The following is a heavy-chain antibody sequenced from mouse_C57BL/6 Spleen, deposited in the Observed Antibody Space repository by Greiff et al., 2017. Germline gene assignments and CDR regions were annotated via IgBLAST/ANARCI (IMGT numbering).Heavy chain of an antibody. V-gene: IGHV1-80*01. D-gene: IGHD3-2*02. Sequence: VQLQESGAELVKPGASVKISCKASGYAFSSYWMNWVKQRPGKGLEWIGQIYPGDGDTNYNGKFKGKATLTADKSSSTAYMQLSSLTSEDSAVYFCARHGTAQALYAMDYWGQGTSVTVSS. CDR3: ARHGTAQALYAMDY. CDR1: GYAFSSYW. CDR2: IYPGDGDT. J-gene: IGHJ4*01.